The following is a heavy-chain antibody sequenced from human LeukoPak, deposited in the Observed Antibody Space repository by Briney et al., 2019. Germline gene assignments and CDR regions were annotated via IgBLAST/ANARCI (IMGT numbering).Heavy chain of an antibody. D-gene: IGHD3-10*01. V-gene: IGHV3-23*01. CDR1: GFTFSSYG. CDR3: AKGPLRGVTKGPIDF. J-gene: IGHJ4*02. Sequence: PGGSLRLSCAASGFTFSSYGMSWVRQTPGKGLEWVSAISGSGVNTYNADSVKGRFTISRDNSKNTLYLQMNSLRAEDTAIYYCAKGPLRGVTKGPIDFWGQGTLVTVSS. CDR2: ISGSGVNT.